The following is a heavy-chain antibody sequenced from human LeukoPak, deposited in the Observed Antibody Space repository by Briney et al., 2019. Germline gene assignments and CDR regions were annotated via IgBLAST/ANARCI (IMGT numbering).Heavy chain of an antibody. Sequence: SETLSLTCTVSGGSISSYYWSWLRQPPGKGLEWIGYIYYSGSTNYNPSLKSRVTISVDTSKNQFSLKLSSVTAADTAVYYCARGDGYNYSVDYWGQGTLVTVSS. CDR1: GGSISSYY. CDR2: IYYSGST. J-gene: IGHJ4*02. D-gene: IGHD5-24*01. V-gene: IGHV4-59*01. CDR3: ARGDGYNYSVDY.